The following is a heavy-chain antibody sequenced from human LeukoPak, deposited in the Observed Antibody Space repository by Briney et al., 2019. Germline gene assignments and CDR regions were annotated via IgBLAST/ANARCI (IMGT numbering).Heavy chain of an antibody. CDR1: GFTFSSYT. CDR2: ISSSSTYM. J-gene: IGHJ6*02. CDR3: AREVLGYCSGDSCSPKYFYYGLDV. V-gene: IGHV3-21*01. Sequence: GGSLRLSCAASGFTFSSYTMNWVRQAPGRGLEWVSCISSSSTYMLYADSAKGRFTISRDNAKNSLYLQMNSLRAEDTAVYFCAREVLGYCSGDSCSPKYFYYGLDVWGQGTTVTVSS. D-gene: IGHD2-15*01.